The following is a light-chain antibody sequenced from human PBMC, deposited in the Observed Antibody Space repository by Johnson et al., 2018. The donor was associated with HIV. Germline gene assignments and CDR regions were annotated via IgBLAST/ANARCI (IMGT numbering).Light chain of an antibody. J-gene: IGLJ1*01. Sequence: QSVLTQPPSVSAAPGQKVTISCSGSSSNIGNNYVYWSQQLPGTAPKLLIYEHHKRPSGIPDRFSGSKYASPATLGMTALQKWDEAGYSCATWHSSLTSGGVFGTGTKVTVL. V-gene: IGLV1-51*02. CDR1: SSNIGNNY. CDR3: ATWHSSLTSGGV. CDR2: EHH.